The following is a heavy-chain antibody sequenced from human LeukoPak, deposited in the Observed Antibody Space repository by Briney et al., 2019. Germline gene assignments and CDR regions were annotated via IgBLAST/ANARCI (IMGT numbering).Heavy chain of an antibody. D-gene: IGHD3-9*01. Sequence: GGSLRLSCAASGFTFSSYEMNWVRQAPGKGLEWVSYISSSGSTIYYADSVKGRFTISRDNAKNSLYLQMNSLRAEDTAVYYCARGSRYFDWLLPFDYWGQETLVTVSS. CDR2: ISSSGSTI. CDR1: GFTFSSYE. CDR3: ARGSRYFDWLLPFDY. J-gene: IGHJ4*02. V-gene: IGHV3-48*03.